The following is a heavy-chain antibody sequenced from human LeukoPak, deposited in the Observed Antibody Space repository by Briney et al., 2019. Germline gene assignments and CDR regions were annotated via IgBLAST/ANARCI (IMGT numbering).Heavy chain of an antibody. CDR1: GGSFSGYY. V-gene: IGHV4-34*01. D-gene: IGHD4-17*01. CDR3: ARRANYGDYNWHWFDP. J-gene: IGHJ5*02. CDR2: INHSGST. Sequence: PSETLSLTCAVYGGSFSGYYWSWIRQPPGKGLEWIGEINHSGSTNYNPSLKSRVTISVDTSKNQFSLKLSSVTAADTAVYYCARRANYGDYNWHWFDPWGQGTLVTVSS.